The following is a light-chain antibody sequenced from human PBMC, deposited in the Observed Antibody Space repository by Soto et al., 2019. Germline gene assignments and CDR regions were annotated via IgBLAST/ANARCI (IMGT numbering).Light chain of an antibody. CDR3: TSYSIATTLGV. J-gene: IGLJ1*01. Sequence: QSALTQPASVSGSPGQSITISCTGTSRDVGFADYVSWYQHHPGKVPKLMIFEVRNRPSGVSTRFSGSKSGNTASLTISGLQAEDEADYYCTSYSIATTLGVFGTGTKVTVL. CDR2: EVR. V-gene: IGLV2-14*01. CDR1: SRDVGFADY.